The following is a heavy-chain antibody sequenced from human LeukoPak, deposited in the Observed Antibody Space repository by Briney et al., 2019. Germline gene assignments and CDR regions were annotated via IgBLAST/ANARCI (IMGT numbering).Heavy chain of an antibody. CDR2: FDPEDGET. CDR3: ATGDYDILTGYYRPDY. CDR1: GYTLTELS. J-gene: IGHJ4*02. Sequence: ASVKVSCKVSGYTLTELSMHWVRQAPGKGLEWMGGFDPEDGETIYAQKFQGRVTMTEDTSTDTANMELSSLRSEDTAVYYCATGDYDILTGYYRPDYWGQGTLVTVSS. V-gene: IGHV1-24*01. D-gene: IGHD3-9*01.